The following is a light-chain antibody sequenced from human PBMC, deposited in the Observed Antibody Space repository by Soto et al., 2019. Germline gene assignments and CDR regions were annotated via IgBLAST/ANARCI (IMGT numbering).Light chain of an antibody. V-gene: IGKV1-9*01. CDR3: QQLLSYPIT. CDR1: QGISSY. Sequence: DIQLTQSPSFLSSSVGDRATITCRASQGISSYLAWYQQKPGKAPKLLIYAASTLQSGVPLRFSGSGSGTSITLTISSLQPEDFATYCCQQLLSYPITFGQGTRLEIK. CDR2: AAS. J-gene: IGKJ5*01.